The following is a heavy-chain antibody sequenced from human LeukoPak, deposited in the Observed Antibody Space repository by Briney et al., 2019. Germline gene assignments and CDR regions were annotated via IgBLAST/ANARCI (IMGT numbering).Heavy chain of an antibody. J-gene: IGHJ3*02. CDR3: ARDLTYYYDSSGYWAPDAFDI. CDR1: GFTFSSYS. D-gene: IGHD3-22*01. CDR2: ISSSSSYI. Sequence: GGSLRLSCAASGFTFSSYSMTWVRQAPGKGLEWVSSISSSSSYIYYADSVKGRFTISRDNAKNSLYLQMNSLRAEDTAVYYCARDLTYYYDSSGYWAPDAFDIWGQGTMVTVSS. V-gene: IGHV3-21*01.